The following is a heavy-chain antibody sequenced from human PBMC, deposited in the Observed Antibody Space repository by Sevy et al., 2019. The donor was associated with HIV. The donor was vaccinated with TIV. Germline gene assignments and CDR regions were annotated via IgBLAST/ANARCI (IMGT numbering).Heavy chain of an antibody. J-gene: IGHJ4*02. D-gene: IGHD3-3*02. CDR1: GFDFPNAW. Sequence: GGSLRLSCTASGFDFPNAWMNWIRQVPGKGLEWVGHIKSITDGGAADYAAPVKGRFTISRHDSKNTLYRQMNSLKAEDTAVYYCSTDDLISYWGRGTLVTVSS. CDR2: IKSITDGGAA. V-gene: IGHV3-15*07. CDR3: STDDLISY.